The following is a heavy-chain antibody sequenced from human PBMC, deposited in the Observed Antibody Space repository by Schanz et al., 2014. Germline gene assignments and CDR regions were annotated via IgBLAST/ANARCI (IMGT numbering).Heavy chain of an antibody. J-gene: IGHJ4*02. D-gene: IGHD1-26*01. CDR1: GYTFTSYG. CDR3: ARDNGRIPAANSFDY. CDR2: ISGYTGDT. V-gene: IGHV1-18*01. Sequence: QVQLVQSGAEVKKPGASVKVSCKASGYTFTSYGINWVRQAPGQGPEWIGWISGYTGDTKYAQKFQHRVNMTTDRTTSTVYMEWRSLRFDDTAVYFCARDNGRIPAANSFDYWGQGTRVTVSS.